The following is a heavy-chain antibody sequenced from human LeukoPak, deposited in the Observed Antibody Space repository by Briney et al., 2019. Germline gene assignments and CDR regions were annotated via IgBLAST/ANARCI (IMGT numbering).Heavy chain of an antibody. V-gene: IGHV3-74*01. D-gene: IGHD3-22*01. CDR2: INSDGINT. Sequence: GGSLRLSCAASGFTFSNYWMHWVRQAPGKGLVWVSRINSDGINTSYADSVKGRFTISRDNAKNTLNLQMNSLRAEDTAVYYCARDLGQYYDTSDNWFDPWGRGTLVTVSS. CDR3: ARDLGQYYDTSDNWFDP. J-gene: IGHJ5*02. CDR1: GFTFSNYW.